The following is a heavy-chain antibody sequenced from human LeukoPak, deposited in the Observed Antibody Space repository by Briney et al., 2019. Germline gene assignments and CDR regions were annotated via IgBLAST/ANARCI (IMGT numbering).Heavy chain of an antibody. CDR3: ARIAVAATPSYFDY. Sequence: GESLKISCKGSGYSFTSYWIGWVRQMPGKGLECVGIIYPGDSETRYSPSFQGQVTISADKSISTAYLQWSSLQGSDTTMCYCARIAVAATPSYFDYWGQGTLVTVSS. CDR2: IYPGDSET. J-gene: IGHJ4*02. CDR1: GYSFTSYW. D-gene: IGHD2-15*01. V-gene: IGHV5-51*01.